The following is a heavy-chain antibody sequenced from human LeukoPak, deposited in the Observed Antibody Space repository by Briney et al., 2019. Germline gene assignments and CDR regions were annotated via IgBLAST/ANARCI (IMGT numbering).Heavy chain of an antibody. CDR3: TRGSSGWSNFDY. CDR1: GGTFSIYA. J-gene: IGHJ4*02. Sequence: SVKVSCKASGGTFSIYAISWVRQAPGQGREWMGGIIPIFGTANYAQKFQGRVTITADESTSTAYMELSSLRSEDTAVYYCTRGSSGWSNFDYWGQGTLVTVSS. D-gene: IGHD6-19*01. V-gene: IGHV1-69*13. CDR2: IIPIFGTA.